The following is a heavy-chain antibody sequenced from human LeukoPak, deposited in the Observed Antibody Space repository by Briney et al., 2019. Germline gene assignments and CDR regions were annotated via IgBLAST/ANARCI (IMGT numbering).Heavy chain of an antibody. CDR3: AKDIAALTLEYFDL. CDR1: GFTFSSYA. J-gene: IGHJ2*01. D-gene: IGHD6-13*01. Sequence: SGGSLRLSCAASGFTFSSYAMSWVRQAPGKGLEWVSAISGSGGSTYYADSVKGRFTISRDNAKNSLYLQMNSLRAEDTALYYCAKDIAALTLEYFDLWGRGTLVTVSS. V-gene: IGHV3-23*01. CDR2: ISGSGGST.